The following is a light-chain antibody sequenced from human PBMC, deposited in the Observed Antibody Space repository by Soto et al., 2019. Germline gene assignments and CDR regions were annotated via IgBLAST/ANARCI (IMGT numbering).Light chain of an antibody. J-gene: IGKJ3*01. CDR2: HAS. V-gene: IGKV3-15*01. CDR3: QQFNKLPPFT. Sequence: EGVMTQSPATLSVSPGGGVTLSCRASESVYRNLAWYQQRPGQPPRLLIFHASTRATAVPARFTGSGSGTEFTLTISSLQSEDFGVYYCQQFNKLPPFTFGPGTKVD. CDR1: ESVYRN.